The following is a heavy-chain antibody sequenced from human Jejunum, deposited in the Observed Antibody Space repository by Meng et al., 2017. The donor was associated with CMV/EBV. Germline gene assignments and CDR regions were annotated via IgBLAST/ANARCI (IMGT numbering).Heavy chain of an antibody. CDR2: TRSDADMGES. D-gene: IGHD1-14*01. V-gene: IGHV1-2*06. CDR1: FSDYF. J-gene: IGHJ4*02. Sequence: FSDYFFHWVRQGPGQRLAWMGRTRSDADMGESDYAEKFQGRVTISRDRSIDTAYMEMTGLTSDDTAVYYCARDIITAGHTGSFLDLWGQGTLVTVSS. CDR3: ARDIITAGHTGSFLDL.